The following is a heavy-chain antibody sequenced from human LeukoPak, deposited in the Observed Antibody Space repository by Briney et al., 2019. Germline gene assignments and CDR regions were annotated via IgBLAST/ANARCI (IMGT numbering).Heavy chain of an antibody. J-gene: IGHJ4*02. CDR3: ARDMYLPFDY. CDR1: GFTFSSYN. Sequence: GGSLRLSCAASGFTFSSYNMNWVRQAPGKGLEWVSYITSGGSTIYYADSVKGRFTISRDNAKNSLYLQMNSLRAEDTAVYYCARDMYLPFDYWGQGTLVTVSS. CDR2: ITSGGSTI. D-gene: IGHD2-8*01. V-gene: IGHV3-48*01.